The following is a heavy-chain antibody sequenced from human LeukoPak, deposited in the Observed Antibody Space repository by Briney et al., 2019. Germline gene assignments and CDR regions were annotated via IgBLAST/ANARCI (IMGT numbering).Heavy chain of an antibody. Sequence: PGGPLRLSCAASVLTFSSYSMNWVRQAPGKGRGWVSYISSSSSTIYYADSVKGRFTISRDNAKNSLYLQMNSLRAEDTAVYYCARWDGSYFDYWGQGTLVTVSS. D-gene: IGHD1-26*01. CDR1: VLTFSSYS. V-gene: IGHV3-48*04. J-gene: IGHJ4*02. CDR2: ISSSSSTI. CDR3: ARWDGSYFDY.